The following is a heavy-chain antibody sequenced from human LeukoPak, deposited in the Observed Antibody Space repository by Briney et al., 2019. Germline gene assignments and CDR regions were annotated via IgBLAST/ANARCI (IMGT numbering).Heavy chain of an antibody. V-gene: IGHV4-59*08. D-gene: IGHD5-12*01. CDR3: ASRIVAGY. CDR2: IHYSGST. J-gene: IGHJ4*02. Sequence: SETLSLTCTVSGGPLSSYYWSWIRQPPGKGLGWIGYIHYSGSTNHNPSLKSQVTISLDTSKNQIPLSLNSVTGADAAVYYCASRIVAGYWGQGTLVTVSS. CDR1: GGPLSSYY.